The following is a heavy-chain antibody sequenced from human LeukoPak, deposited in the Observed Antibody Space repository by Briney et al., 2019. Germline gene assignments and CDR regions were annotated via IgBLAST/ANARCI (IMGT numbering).Heavy chain of an antibody. V-gene: IGHV3-23*05. CDR3: ANGLGSTGTTRAFDY. J-gene: IGHJ4*02. Sequence: GGSLRLSCAASGFTFSSFAMTWVRQAPGKGLEWVSVVSYRSGSGTFYADSVKGRFTISRDNSKNTLYLQMNSLTAEDTAVYYCANGLGSTGTTRAFDYWGQGTLVTVSS. D-gene: IGHD1-1*01. CDR1: GFTFSSFA. CDR2: VSYRSGSGT.